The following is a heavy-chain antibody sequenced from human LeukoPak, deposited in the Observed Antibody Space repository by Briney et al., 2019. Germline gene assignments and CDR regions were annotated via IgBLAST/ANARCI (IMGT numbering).Heavy chain of an antibody. D-gene: IGHD6-19*01. CDR1: GFTFSSYN. CDR2: ISSSSSYI. CDR3: AREREQWHAFDI. V-gene: IGHV3-21*01. J-gene: IGHJ3*02. Sequence: GGSLRLSCAASGFTFSSYNMNWVRQAPGKGLEWVSSISSSSSYIYYADSVKGRFTISRDNAKNSLYLQMNSLRAEDTAVYFCAREREQWHAFDIWGQGTMVTVSS.